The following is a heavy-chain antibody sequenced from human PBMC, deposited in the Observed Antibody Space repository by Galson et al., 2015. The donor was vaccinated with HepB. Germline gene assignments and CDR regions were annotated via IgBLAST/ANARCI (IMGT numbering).Heavy chain of an antibody. V-gene: IGHV3-30*18. CDR2: ITYDGRNK. J-gene: IGHJ4*02. CDR3: AKDATPNCGGGCFLVGDY. Sequence: SLRLSCAASGFSFSTYGMHWVRQAPGKGQQWVAVITYDGRNKFFVDSVKGRFTISRDNSKDTLYLQMNSLRPEDTAVYYCAKDATPNCGGGCFLVGDYWGQGALVTVSS. D-gene: IGHD2-21*01. CDR1: GFSFSTYG.